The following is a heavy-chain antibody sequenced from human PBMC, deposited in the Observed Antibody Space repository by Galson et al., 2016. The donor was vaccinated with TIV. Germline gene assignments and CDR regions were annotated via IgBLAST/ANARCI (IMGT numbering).Heavy chain of an antibody. Sequence: SVKVSCKASGYTFNNYDISWVRQATGQGLEWMGWMNPNSGNAGYAQKFQGIVTMTSNTSVNTAYMEVRSLRFEDTAVYYCARARRGYCSGGSCLPGYWGQGTLVTVSS. V-gene: IGHV1-8*01. J-gene: IGHJ4*02. D-gene: IGHD2-15*01. CDR3: ARARRGYCSGGSCLPGY. CDR2: MNPNSGNA. CDR1: GYTFNNYD.